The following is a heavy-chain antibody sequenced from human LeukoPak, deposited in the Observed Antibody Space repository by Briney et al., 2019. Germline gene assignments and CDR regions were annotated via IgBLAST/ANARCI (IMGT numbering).Heavy chain of an antibody. CDR1: GFTFSSYG. J-gene: IGHJ4*02. V-gene: IGHV3-23*01. Sequence: GGSLRLSCAASGFTFSSYGMHWVRQAPGKGLEWVSAISGCGGSTYYADSVKGRFTISRDNSKNTLYLQMNSLRAEDTAVYYCAKEPGGIAAAGGWFHYWGQGTLVTVSS. CDR3: AKEPGGIAAAGGWFHY. D-gene: IGHD6-13*01. CDR2: ISGCGGST.